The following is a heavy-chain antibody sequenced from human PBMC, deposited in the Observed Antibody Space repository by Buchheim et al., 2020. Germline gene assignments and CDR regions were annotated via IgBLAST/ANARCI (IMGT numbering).Heavy chain of an antibody. CDR3: ARDLRYDSSGYFDY. D-gene: IGHD3-22*01. CDR2: ISYDGSNK. J-gene: IGHJ4*02. V-gene: IGHV3-30*04. Sequence: QVQLVESGGGVVQPGRSLRLSCAASGFTFSSYAMHWVRQAPGRGREWVAVISYDGSNKYYADSVKGRFTISRDNSNNTLYLQMNSLRAEDTAVYYCARDLRYDSSGYFDYWGQGTL. CDR1: GFTFSSYA.